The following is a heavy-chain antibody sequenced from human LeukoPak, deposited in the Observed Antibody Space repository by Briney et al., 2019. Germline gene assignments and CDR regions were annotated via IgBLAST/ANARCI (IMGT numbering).Heavy chain of an antibody. Sequence: GGSLRLSCTASGFTFGDYAMSWVRQAPGKGLEWVANIKQDGSEKYYVDSVKGRFTISRDNAKNSLYLQMNSLRAEDTAVYYCARDRGTGWNYYGMDVWGQGTTVTVSS. CDR1: GFTFGDYA. V-gene: IGHV3-7*01. CDR3: ARDRGTGWNYYGMDV. J-gene: IGHJ6*02. D-gene: IGHD1-7*01. CDR2: IKQDGSEK.